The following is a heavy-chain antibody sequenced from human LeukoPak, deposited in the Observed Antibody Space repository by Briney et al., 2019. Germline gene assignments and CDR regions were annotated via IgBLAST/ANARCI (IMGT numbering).Heavy chain of an antibody. CDR3: ARTPPKGDIDY. CDR2: MSASSGNT. J-gene: IGHJ4*02. Sequence: ASVKVSCKASGYTFTNYDINWVRQATGLGLEWLGWMSASSGNTGYAQKFQGRVSMTRATSISTAYLELSSLTFEDTAVYYCARTPPKGDIDYWGQGTLVTVSS. D-gene: IGHD2-21*02. CDR1: GYTFTNYD. V-gene: IGHV1-8*01.